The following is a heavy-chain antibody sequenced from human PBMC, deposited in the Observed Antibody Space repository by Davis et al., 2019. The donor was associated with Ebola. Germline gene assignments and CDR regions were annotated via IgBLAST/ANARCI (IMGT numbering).Heavy chain of an antibody. D-gene: IGHD2-2*01. CDR1: GGSFSDYS. J-gene: IGHJ4*02. CDR3: ASPHQIRDKDFFDL. V-gene: IGHV4-34*01. Sequence: PSETLSLTCALYGGSFSDYSWSLIRQSPGKGLEWIGEIDHKGKTYYNPSLKSRVTISKDTSRNYFSLQLRSVSAADTAVYYCASPHQIRDKDFFDLWGQGTLVTVSS. CDR2: IDHKGKT.